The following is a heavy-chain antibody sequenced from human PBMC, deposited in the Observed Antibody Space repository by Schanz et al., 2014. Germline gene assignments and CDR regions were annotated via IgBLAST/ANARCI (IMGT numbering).Heavy chain of an antibody. J-gene: IGHJ3*02. CDR3: ARDLHYCDGGKCYSDGFDI. V-gene: IGHV1-3*04. CDR1: EYSFTSYS. D-gene: IGHD2-21*01. CDR2: INTANGNA. Sequence: QVHLVQSGAEVKRPGASVKVSCKASEYSFTSYSMHWVRQAPGQSLEWMGWINTANGNAKYSANFQARVTITRDTSATTAYMELTNLRSEDTAVYYCARDLHYCDGGKCYSDGFDIWGQGTLVTISS.